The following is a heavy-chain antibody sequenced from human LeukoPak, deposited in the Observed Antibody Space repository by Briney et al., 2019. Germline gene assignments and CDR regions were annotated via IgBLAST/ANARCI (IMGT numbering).Heavy chain of an antibody. CDR1: GGSFSGNY. V-gene: IGHV4-34*01. J-gene: IGHJ6*02. D-gene: IGHD3-9*01. Sequence: SETLSLTCAVYGGSFSGNYWSWIRQPPGKGLEWIGEINHSGSTNYNPSLKSRVTISVDTSKNQFSLRLSSVTAADTAVYYCARITIFPPVYYYYGMDVWGQGTTVTVSS. CDR2: INHSGST. CDR3: ARITIFPPVYYYYGMDV.